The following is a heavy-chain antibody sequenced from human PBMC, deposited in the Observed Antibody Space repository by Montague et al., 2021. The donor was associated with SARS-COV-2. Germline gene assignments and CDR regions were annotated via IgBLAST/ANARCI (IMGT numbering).Heavy chain of an antibody. Sequence: SETLSLTCIVSGGSISSSSYHWGWIRQPAGKGLEWIGTIYYSGXTXYXXXXKXRVTISVDTSKNQFSLKLSSVTAADTAVYYCARLRYYGGNSGFQGLVDYWGQGALVTVSS. CDR2: IYYSGXT. V-gene: IGHV4-39*01. D-gene: IGHD4-23*01. J-gene: IGHJ4*02. CDR3: ARLRYYGGNSGFQGLVDY. CDR1: GGSISSSSYH.